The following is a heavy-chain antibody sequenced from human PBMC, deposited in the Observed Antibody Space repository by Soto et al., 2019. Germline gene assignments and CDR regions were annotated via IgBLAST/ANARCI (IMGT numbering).Heavy chain of an antibody. J-gene: IGHJ1*01. CDR1: SGSMSSYY. CDR2: IYYSGST. Sequence: SETLSLTCTVSSGSMSSYYWSWIRQPPGKGLEWIGNIYYSGSTNYSPSLKSRVTISVDTSKNQFSLKLSSVTAADTAVYYCARDAPGVYLQYWGQGTLVTVSS. D-gene: IGHD3-10*01. V-gene: IGHV4-59*01. CDR3: ARDAPGVYLQY.